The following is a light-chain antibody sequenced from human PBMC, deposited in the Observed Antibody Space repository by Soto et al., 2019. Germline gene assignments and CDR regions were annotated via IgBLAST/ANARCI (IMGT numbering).Light chain of an antibody. CDR2: GAS. CDR3: QQYNNWWT. CDR1: QSINSN. J-gene: IGKJ1*01. V-gene: IGKV3-15*01. Sequence: VMTQSPATLSVSPGERATLSCTASQSINSNLAWYQQRPGQAPRLLIYGASTRATGIPARFSGSGSGTEFTLTISSLQSEDFAVYYCQQYNNWWTFVLGTKVEIK.